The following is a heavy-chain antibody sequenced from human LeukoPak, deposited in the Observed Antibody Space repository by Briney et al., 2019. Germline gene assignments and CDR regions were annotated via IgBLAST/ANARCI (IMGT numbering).Heavy chain of an antibody. CDR1: GFTFDSHS. D-gene: IGHD1-26*01. CDR3: ARSSDAFVGATKSYFQH. CDR2: ISSSSSYI. J-gene: IGHJ1*01. Sequence: GGSRRLSCAASGFTFDSHSMSWVRQAPGKGLEWVSSISSSSSYIYYADSLKGRFTISRDNAKNSLYLQMNSLRAEDTAVYYCARSSDAFVGATKSYFQHWGQGTLVTVSS. V-gene: IGHV3-21*01.